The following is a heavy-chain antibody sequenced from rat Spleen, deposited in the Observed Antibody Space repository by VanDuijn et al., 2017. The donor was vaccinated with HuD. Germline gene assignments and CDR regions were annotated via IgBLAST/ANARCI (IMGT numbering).Heavy chain of an antibody. CDR3: TTDIYYYDGYYHPYVMDA. J-gene: IGHJ4*01. D-gene: IGHD1-12*03. Sequence: EVQLVESGGGLVQPGRSMKLSCAASGFTFSNYGMAWVRQAPKKGLEWVAYISYDGGSTYYRDSVKGRFTISRDNAKSTLYLQMDSRRSEDTATYYCTTDIYYYDGYYHPYVMDAWGQGASVTVSS. V-gene: IGHV5-20*01. CDR1: GFTFSNYG. CDR2: ISYDGGST.